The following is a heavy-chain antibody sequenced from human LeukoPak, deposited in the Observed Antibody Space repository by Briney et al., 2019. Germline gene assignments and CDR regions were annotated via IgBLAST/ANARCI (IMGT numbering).Heavy chain of an antibody. D-gene: IGHD1-26*01. CDR2: IYPGDSDT. CDR3: ARALVGAATLSY. J-gene: IGHJ4*02. CDR1: GYRFTTYW. Sequence: GESLQISCKGSGYRFTTYWIAWVRPMPGKGLEWMGVIYPGDSDTRYSPSFQGQVTLSADKSISTAYLQWSSLKASDTAIYYCARALVGAATLSYWGQGTLVTVSS. V-gene: IGHV5-51*01.